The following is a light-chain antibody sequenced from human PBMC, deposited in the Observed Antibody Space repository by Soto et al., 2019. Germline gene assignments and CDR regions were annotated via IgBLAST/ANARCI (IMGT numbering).Light chain of an antibody. Sequence: SVLTQPASVSGSPGQSITISCTGTSSDVGGYNYVSWYQQHPGKAPKLMIYDVSIRPSGVSNRFSGSKSGNTASLTISGLQAEDEADYYCSSYTSSSTLDVFGTGTKVTVL. CDR1: SSDVGGYNY. V-gene: IGLV2-14*01. CDR3: SSYTSSSTLDV. J-gene: IGLJ1*01. CDR2: DVS.